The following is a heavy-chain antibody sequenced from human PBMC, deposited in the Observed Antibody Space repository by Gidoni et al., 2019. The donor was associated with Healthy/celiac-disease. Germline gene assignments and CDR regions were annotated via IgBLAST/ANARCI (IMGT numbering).Heavy chain of an antibody. J-gene: IGHJ6*02. Sequence: QVQLVESGGGVVQPGRSLRPSCAASGFPFSSYGMHWVRQAPGKGLEWVAVMSYDGSNKYYADSVKGRFTISRDNSKSTLYLQMNSLRAEDTAVYYCAKDGPITMIAGYYGMDVWGQGTTVTVSS. D-gene: IGHD3-22*01. CDR1: GFPFSSYG. V-gene: IGHV3-30*18. CDR3: AKDGPITMIAGYYGMDV. CDR2: MSYDGSNK.